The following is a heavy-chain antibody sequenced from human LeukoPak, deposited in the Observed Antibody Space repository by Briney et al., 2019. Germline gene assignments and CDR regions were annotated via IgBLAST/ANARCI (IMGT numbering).Heavy chain of an antibody. V-gene: IGHV3-7*01. Sequence: GGSLRLSCAASGFTFSRYRISWVRQAPGKGLEWVANIKQDGSEKYYVDSVKGRFTISRDNAKNSLYLQMNSLRDEDTAVYYCVRVSCTNGVCYGFDYWGQGTLVTVSS. CDR1: GFTFSRYR. CDR2: IKQDGSEK. J-gene: IGHJ4*02. CDR3: VRVSCTNGVCYGFDY. D-gene: IGHD2-8*01.